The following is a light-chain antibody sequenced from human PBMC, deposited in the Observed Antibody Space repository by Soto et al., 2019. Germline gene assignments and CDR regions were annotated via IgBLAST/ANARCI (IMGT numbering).Light chain of an antibody. CDR3: SSYTSTSPYV. Sequence: QSALTQPPSVSGSPGQSVTISCPGPSSDIGPYNRGSWFQQSPGTAPKLVIYEVSNRASGVPDRFSGSKSGNTASLTISGLQAEDEATYYCSSYTSTSPYVVGTGTKGTVL. CDR2: EVS. CDR1: SSDIGPYNR. J-gene: IGLJ1*01. V-gene: IGLV2-18*02.